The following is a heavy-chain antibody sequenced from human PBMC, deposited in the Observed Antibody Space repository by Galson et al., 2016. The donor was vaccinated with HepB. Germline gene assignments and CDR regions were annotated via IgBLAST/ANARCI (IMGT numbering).Heavy chain of an antibody. CDR3: ARVGGVVYGMDV. J-gene: IGHJ6*02. CDR2: IWYDGTNK. Sequence: SLRLSCAASGYTFRTHGMHWVRQAPGKGLEWVAVIWYDGTNKYYADPVKGRFTISRDNSRNTVYLQINSLRTEDTAVYYCARVGGVVYGMDVWGQGTTVTVSS. CDR1: GYTFRTHG. V-gene: IGHV3-33*01. D-gene: IGHD3-16*01.